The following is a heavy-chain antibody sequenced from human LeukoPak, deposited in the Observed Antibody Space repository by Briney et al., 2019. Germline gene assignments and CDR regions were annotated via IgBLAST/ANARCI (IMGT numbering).Heavy chain of an antibody. CDR1: GFTFSSYW. D-gene: IGHD3-10*01. CDR3: ARDRVRDYYGSGSYLEPYYYYGMDV. J-gene: IGHJ6*02. Sequence: GGSLRLSCAASGFTFSSYWMNWARQAPGKGLEWVASINHNGNVNYYVDSVKGRFTISRDNAKNSLYLQMSNLRAEDTAVYYCARDRVRDYYGSGSYLEPYYYYGMDVWGQGTTVTVSS. CDR2: INHNGNVN. V-gene: IGHV3-7*03.